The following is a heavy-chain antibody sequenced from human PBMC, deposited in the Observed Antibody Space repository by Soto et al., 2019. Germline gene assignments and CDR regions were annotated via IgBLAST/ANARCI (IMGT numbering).Heavy chain of an antibody. V-gene: IGHV1-3*01. CDR3: ARGGSLFWYFDI. D-gene: IGHD1-26*01. Sequence: QVQLVQSGAEVKKPGASVKVSCKASGYTFTSYAMHWVRQAPGQRLEWMGWINAGNGNTKYSQKFQGRVTITRDTSASTASMGLSSLRSEYTAVYYCARGGSLFWYFDIWGRGTLVTVSS. CDR1: GYTFTSYA. J-gene: IGHJ2*01. CDR2: INAGNGNT.